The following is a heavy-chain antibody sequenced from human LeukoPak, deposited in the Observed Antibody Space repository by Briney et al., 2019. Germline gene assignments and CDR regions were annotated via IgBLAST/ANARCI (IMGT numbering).Heavy chain of an antibody. CDR3: AKKWGVGTTTLDYFDY. CDR2: ISGSGGST. D-gene: IGHD1-26*01. V-gene: IGHV3-23*01. J-gene: IGHJ4*02. Sequence: GGSLRLSCTASGFTFSSSAMSWVRQAPGKGLEWVSGISGSGGSTYHADSVKGRFTISRDNSKNTLYLQMNSLTDEDTAVYYCAKKWGVGTTTLDYFDYWGQGTLVTVSS. CDR1: GFTFSSSA.